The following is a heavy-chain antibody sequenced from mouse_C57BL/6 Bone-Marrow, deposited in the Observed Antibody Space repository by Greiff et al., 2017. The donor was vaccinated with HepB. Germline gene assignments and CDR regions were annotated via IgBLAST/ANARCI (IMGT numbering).Heavy chain of an antibody. Sequence: QVQLKESGAELARPGASVKMSCKASGYTFTSYTMHWVKQRPGQGLEWIGYINPSSGYTKYNQKFKDKATLTADKSSSTAYMQLSSLTSEDSAVYYCARGDGYYEVMDYWGQGTSVTVSS. J-gene: IGHJ4*01. V-gene: IGHV1-4*01. CDR2: INPSSGYT. D-gene: IGHD2-3*01. CDR1: GYTFTSYT. CDR3: ARGDGYYEVMDY.